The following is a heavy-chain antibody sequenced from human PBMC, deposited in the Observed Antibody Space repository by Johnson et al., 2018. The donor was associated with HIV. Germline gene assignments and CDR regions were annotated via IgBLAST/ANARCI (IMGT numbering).Heavy chain of an antibody. D-gene: IGHD1-26*01. Sequence: VKLVESGGGLVQSGGSLRLSCAASGFTFSNHWMHWVRQAPGKGLEWVSRINSDGSSRNYADSVKGRFTISRDNAKNTLYLQMNSLRAEDTAVYYCARVEWELDAFDIWGQGTMVTVSS. V-gene: IGHV3-74*01. J-gene: IGHJ3*02. CDR2: INSDGSSR. CDR1: GFTFSNHW. CDR3: ARVEWELDAFDI.